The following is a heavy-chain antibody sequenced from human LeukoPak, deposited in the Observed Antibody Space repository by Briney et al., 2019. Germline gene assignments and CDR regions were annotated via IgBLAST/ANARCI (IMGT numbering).Heavy chain of an antibody. D-gene: IGHD4-17*01. CDR1: GYTFTGYY. J-gene: IGHJ4*02. CDR2: INPNSGGS. CDR3: RTDRYGDYGDYIDY. Sequence: ASVKVSCKASGYTFTGYYMHWVRQAPGQGLEWMGWINPNSGGSNYAQKFQGRVTMTRDTSISTAYMELSRLRSDDTAVYYCRTDRYGDYGDYIDYWGQGTLVTVSS. V-gene: IGHV1-2*02.